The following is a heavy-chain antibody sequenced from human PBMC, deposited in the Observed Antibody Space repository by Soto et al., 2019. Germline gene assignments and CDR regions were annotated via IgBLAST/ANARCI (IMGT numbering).Heavy chain of an antibody. CDR3: ARSIAARGGFDY. Sequence: VQLVESGGGVVQPGRSLRLSCAASGFTFSSYAMHWVRQAPGKGLEWVAVISYDGSNKYYADSVKGRFTISRDNSKNTLYLQMNSLRAEDTAVYYCARSIAARGGFDYWGQGTLVTVSS. CDR2: ISYDGSNK. D-gene: IGHD6-6*01. J-gene: IGHJ4*02. CDR1: GFTFSSYA. V-gene: IGHV3-30-3*01.